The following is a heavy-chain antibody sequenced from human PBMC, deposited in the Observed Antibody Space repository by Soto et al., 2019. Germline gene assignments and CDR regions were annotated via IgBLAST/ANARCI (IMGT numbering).Heavy chain of an antibody. J-gene: IGHJ5*02. CDR2: ISAYSGNT. V-gene: IGHV1-18*01. CDR1: GYSFTSYG. CDR3: ARNYYDSSGYYPRWFDP. Sequence: SVKVSCTASGYSFTSYGISWVRQAPGQGREWMGCISAYSGNTNYAQKLQGRVTMTTDTSTSTAYMELRSLRSDDTAVYYCARNYYDSSGYYPRWFDPWGQGTLVTVSS. D-gene: IGHD3-22*01.